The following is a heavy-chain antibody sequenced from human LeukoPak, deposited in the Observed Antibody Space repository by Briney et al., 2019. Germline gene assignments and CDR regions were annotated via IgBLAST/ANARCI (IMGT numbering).Heavy chain of an antibody. V-gene: IGHV3-53*01. CDR2: IYSGGSA. CDR1: GFTVSSSY. Sequence: GGSLRLSCAASGFTVSSSYMSWVRQAPGKGLEWVSVIYSGGSAYYADSVKGRFTISRDNSRNMVYLQMNSLRAEDTAVYYCARAYDYGTNWYDHWGQGTLVTVSS. J-gene: IGHJ5*02. D-gene: IGHD4-17*01. CDR3: ARAYDYGTNWYDH.